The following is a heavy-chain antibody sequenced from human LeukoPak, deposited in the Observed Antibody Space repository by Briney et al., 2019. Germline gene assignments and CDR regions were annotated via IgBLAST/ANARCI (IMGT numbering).Heavy chain of an antibody. CDR1: GASMTSSSYY. CDR2: MYSSGST. D-gene: IGHD3/OR15-3a*01. V-gene: IGHV4-39*07. J-gene: IGHJ4*02. CDR3: ARYEEFSTGYSASSPRHYFDH. Sequence: SETLSLTCTVSGASMTSSSYYWGWIRQPPGKGLEWIGSMYSSGSTYYNPSLKSRVTISVDTAKNQISLKLSSVTAADTAVYYCARYEEFSTGYSASSPRHYFDHWGQGTLVTVSS.